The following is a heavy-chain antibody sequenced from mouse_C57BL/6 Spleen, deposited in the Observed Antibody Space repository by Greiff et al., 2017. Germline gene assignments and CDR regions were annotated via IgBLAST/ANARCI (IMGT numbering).Heavy chain of an antibody. J-gene: IGHJ4*01. CDR1: GFTFSSYG. V-gene: IGHV5-6*02. CDR2: ISSGGSYT. Sequence: DVMLVESGGDLVKPGGSLKLSCAASGFTFSSYGMSWVRQTPDKRLEWVATISSGGSYTYYPDSVKGRVTISRDNAKNTLYLQMSSLKSEDTAMYYCARHGLGNAMDYWGQGTSVTVSS. D-gene: IGHD2-2*01. CDR3: ARHGLGNAMDY.